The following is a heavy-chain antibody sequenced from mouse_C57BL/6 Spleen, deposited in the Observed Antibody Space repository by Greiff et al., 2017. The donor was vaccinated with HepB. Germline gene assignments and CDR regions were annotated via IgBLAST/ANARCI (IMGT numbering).Heavy chain of an antibody. CDR3: AIWLRRDYYAMDY. CDR1: GYTFTSYW. Sequence: VKLQESGAELAKPGASVKLSCKASGYTFTSYWMHWVKQRPGQGLEWIGYINPSSGYTKYNQKFKDKATLTADKSSSTAYMQLSSLTYEDSAVYYCAIWLRRDYYAMDYWGQGTSVTVSS. J-gene: IGHJ4*01. CDR2: INPSSGYT. V-gene: IGHV1-7*01. D-gene: IGHD2-2*01.